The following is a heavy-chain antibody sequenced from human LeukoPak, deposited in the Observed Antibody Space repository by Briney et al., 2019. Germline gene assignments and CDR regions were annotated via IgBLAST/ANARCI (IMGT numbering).Heavy chain of an antibody. D-gene: IGHD6-13*01. Sequence: SETLSLTCTVSGGSISSYYWSWIRQPPGKGLEWIGYIYHSGSTNYNPSLKSRVTISVDTSKNQFSLKLSSVTAADTAVYYCARGGQQLVLDYWGQGTLVTVSS. CDR3: ARGGQQLVLDY. J-gene: IGHJ4*02. V-gene: IGHV4-59*01. CDR1: GGSISSYY. CDR2: IYHSGST.